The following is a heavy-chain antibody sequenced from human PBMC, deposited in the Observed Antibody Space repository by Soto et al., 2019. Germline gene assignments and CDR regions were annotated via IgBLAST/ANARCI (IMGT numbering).Heavy chain of an antibody. CDR3: GRAGSSGYSYYLDD. CDR2: ISYDGSNK. J-gene: IGHJ4*02. CDR1: GFTFSSYA. V-gene: IGHV3-30-3*01. Sequence: QVQLVESGGGVVQPGRSLRLSCAASGFTFSSYAVHWVRQAPGKGPERVAVISYDGSNKYYADSVKGRFTISSDNSKNTLDLQMNSLRAEDTAVYYCGRAGSSGYSYYLDDWGQGTLVTVSS. D-gene: IGHD3-22*01.